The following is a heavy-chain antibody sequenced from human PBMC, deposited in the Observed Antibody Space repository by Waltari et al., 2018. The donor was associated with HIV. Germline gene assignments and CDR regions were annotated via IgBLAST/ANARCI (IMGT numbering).Heavy chain of an antibody. CDR1: GFTFSSYS. J-gene: IGHJ4*02. Sequence: EVQLVESGGGLVQPGGSLRLSCADSGFTFSSYSMNCVCQAPGKGLEWVSYISSSSSTIYYADSVKGRFTISRDNAKNSLYLQMNSLRDEDTAVYYCARGKATEAGLDYWGQGTLVTVSS. D-gene: IGHD1-26*01. CDR3: ARGKATEAGLDY. V-gene: IGHV3-48*02. CDR2: ISSSSSTI.